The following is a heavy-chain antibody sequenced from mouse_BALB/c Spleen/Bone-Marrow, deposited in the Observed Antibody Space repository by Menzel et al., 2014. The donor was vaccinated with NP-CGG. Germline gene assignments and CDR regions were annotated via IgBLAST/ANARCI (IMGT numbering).Heavy chain of an antibody. J-gene: IGHJ3*01. D-gene: IGHD2-2*01. CDR2: IRSKSNNYAT. CDR1: GFTFNTYA. V-gene: IGHV10-1*02. CDR3: VRHEGGYGYDAWFAY. Sequence: VQLKESGGGLVQPKGSLKLSCAASGFTFNTYAMNWVRQAPGKGLEWVARIRSKSNNYATYYADSVKDRFTISRDDSQSMLYLQMNNLKTEDTAMYYCVRHEGGYGYDAWFAYWGQGTLVTVSA.